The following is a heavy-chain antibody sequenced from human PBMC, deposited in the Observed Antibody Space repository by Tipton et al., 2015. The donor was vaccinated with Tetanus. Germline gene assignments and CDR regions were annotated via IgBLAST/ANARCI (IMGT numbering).Heavy chain of an antibody. CDR3: ARGPVQGVGRGDWFGP. D-gene: IGHD3-10*01. CDR1: GGPISSGDYY. V-gene: IGHV4-31*03. Sequence: TLSLTCTVSGGPISSGDYYWSWIRQHPGKGLEWIGYIFYNGRTDSNPSLKSRVNISVDRSKNQFFLKLNSVTAADTGVYFCARGPVQGVGRGDWFGPWGQGTLVTVSS. J-gene: IGHJ5*02. CDR2: IFYNGRT.